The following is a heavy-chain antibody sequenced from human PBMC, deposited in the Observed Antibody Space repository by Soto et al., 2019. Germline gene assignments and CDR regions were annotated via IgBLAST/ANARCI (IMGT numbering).Heavy chain of an antibody. CDR1: GGSISSYY. CDR2: IYYSGST. J-gene: IGHJ4*02. CDR3: ARDIPYYYDSSGYYPRGFDY. V-gene: IGHV4-59*01. D-gene: IGHD3-22*01. Sequence: SETLSLTXTVSGGSISSYYWSWIRQPPGKGLEWIGYIYYSGSTNYNPSLKSRVTISVDTSKNQFSLKLSSVTAADTAVYYCARDIPYYYDSSGYYPRGFDYWGQGTLVTVSS.